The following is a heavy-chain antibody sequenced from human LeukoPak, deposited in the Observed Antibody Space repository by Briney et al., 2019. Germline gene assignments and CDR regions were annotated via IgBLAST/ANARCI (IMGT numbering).Heavy chain of an antibody. J-gene: IGHJ3*02. CDR1: VGSFSGYY. CDR2: INHSGST. Sequence: SETLSLTCAVYVGSFSGYYWSWIRQPPGKGLEWIGEINHSGSTNYNPSLKTRVTILVDTAKKQFSLKLRSVTAADTAIYYCARAERTVNVFDIWGQGTKVTVSS. D-gene: IGHD1-1*01. V-gene: IGHV4-34*01. CDR3: ARAERTVNVFDI.